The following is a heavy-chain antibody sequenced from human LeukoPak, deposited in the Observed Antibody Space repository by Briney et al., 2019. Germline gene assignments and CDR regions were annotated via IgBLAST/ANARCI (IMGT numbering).Heavy chain of an antibody. Sequence: GGSLRLSCAASGFTFDDYAMHWVRQAPGKGLEWVSLISGDGGSTYNADSVKGRFTISRDNSKNSLYLQMNSLRTEDTALYYCAKDTTVTTLGSAFDYWGQGTLVTVSS. V-gene: IGHV3-43*02. CDR1: GFTFDDYA. CDR2: ISGDGGST. CDR3: AKDTTVTTLGSAFDY. J-gene: IGHJ4*02. D-gene: IGHD4-17*01.